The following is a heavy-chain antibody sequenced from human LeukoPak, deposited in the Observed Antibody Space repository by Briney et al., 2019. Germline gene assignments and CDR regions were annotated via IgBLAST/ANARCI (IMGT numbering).Heavy chain of an antibody. J-gene: IGHJ4*02. D-gene: IGHD1-26*01. V-gene: IGHV1-18*01. CDR2: ISAYNGNT. CDR1: GYTFTSYG. CDR3: ARGTSRSYLGSFDY. Sequence: ASVKVSCKASGYTFTSYGISWVRQAPGQGLEWMGWISAYNGNTNYAQKLQGRVTMTTDTSTSTVYMELRSLRSDDTAVYYCARGTSRSYLGSFDYWGQGTLVTVSS.